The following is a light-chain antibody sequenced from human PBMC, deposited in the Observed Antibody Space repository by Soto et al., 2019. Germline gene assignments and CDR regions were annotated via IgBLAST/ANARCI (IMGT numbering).Light chain of an antibody. V-gene: IGKV3-20*01. J-gene: IGKJ1*01. CDR1: QSVSSN. CDR3: QQYGDSPLT. Sequence: EIVMTQSPATLSVSPGERATLSCRASQSVSSNLAWYQQKPGQAPRLLIYSASSRATGILDRFSGSGSGTDFTLTISRLEPEDFAVYYCQQYGDSPLTFGQGTKVDIK. CDR2: SAS.